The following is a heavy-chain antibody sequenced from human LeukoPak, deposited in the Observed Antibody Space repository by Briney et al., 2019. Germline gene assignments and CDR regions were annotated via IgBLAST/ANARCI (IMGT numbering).Heavy chain of an antibody. CDR1: GYTFTSYY. J-gene: IGHJ3*02. CDR2: INPSGGST. D-gene: IGHD2-21*02. Sequence: GASVKVSCKASGYTFTSYYIHWVRQAPGQGLEWMGIINPSGGSTTYAQILQGRVTMTRDTSTSTVYMELSSLRSGDMAVYYCVRVVTPSAYDIWGQGTMVTVSS. CDR3: VRVVTPSAYDI. V-gene: IGHV1-46*01.